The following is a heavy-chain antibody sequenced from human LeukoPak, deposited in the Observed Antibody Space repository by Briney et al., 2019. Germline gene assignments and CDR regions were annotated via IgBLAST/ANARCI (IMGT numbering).Heavy chain of an antibody. D-gene: IGHD3-22*01. CDR2: ISYDGTNK. Sequence: PGGSLRLSCAASGFTFSSYAMHWVRQAPGKGLEWVSVISYDGTNKYYADSVKGRFTISRDNSKNALYLQMNSLRAEDTAVYFCARAQGHLYDSGSAGYWGQGTLVTVSS. V-gene: IGHV3-30*04. CDR3: ARAQGHLYDSGSAGY. CDR1: GFTFSSYA. J-gene: IGHJ4*02.